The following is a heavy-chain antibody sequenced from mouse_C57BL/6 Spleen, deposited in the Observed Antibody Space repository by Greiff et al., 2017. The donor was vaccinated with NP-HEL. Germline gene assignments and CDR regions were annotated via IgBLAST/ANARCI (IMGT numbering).Heavy chain of an antibody. J-gene: IGHJ2*01. CDR3: ARPGTGYFDY. D-gene: IGHD4-1*01. Sequence: QLQQSVAELVRPGASVKLSCTASGFNINNTYIHWVKQRPEQGLEWIGRIDPANGNSKYAPKFQGKATITADTSSNTAYLQLSSLTSEDTAIYYCARPGTGYFDYWGQGTTLTVSS. CDR2: IDPANGNS. V-gene: IGHV14-3*01. CDR1: GFNINNTY.